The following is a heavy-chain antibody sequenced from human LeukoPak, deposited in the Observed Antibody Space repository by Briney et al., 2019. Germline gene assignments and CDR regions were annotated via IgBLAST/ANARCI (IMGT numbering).Heavy chain of an antibody. CDR3: TRNYDSSGYTTFGY. V-gene: IGHV4-59*01. D-gene: IGHD3-22*01. CDR2: IYYSGST. CDR1: GGSISTYY. Sequence: PSETLSLTCIVSGGSISTYYWSWIRQPPGKGLEWIGHIYYSGSTNYNPSLKRRVTIAVDTSKNHFSLKLSSVTAADTAVYYCTRNYDSSGYTTFGYWGRGTLVTVSS. J-gene: IGHJ4*02.